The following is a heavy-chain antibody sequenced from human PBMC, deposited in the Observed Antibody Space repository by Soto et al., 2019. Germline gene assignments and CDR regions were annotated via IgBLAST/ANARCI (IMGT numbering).Heavy chain of an antibody. Sequence: SETLSLTCTVSGGSVSISSNYWVWIRQPPGKGLEWIGYIYYSGSTNYNPSLKSRVTISVDTSKNQFSLKLSSVTAADTAVYYCARASDKRYSNYWFDPWGQGTLVTVSS. CDR3: ARASDKRYSNYWFDP. J-gene: IGHJ5*02. D-gene: IGHD4-4*01. CDR2: IYYSGST. CDR1: GGSVSISSNY. V-gene: IGHV4-61*01.